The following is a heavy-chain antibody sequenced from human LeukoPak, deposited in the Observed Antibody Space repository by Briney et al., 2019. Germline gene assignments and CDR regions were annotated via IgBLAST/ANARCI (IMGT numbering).Heavy chain of an antibody. CDR3: ARSGYDEYYFDY. CDR2: TSYDGSQK. V-gene: IGHV3-30*03. D-gene: IGHD5-12*01. J-gene: IGHJ4*02. Sequence: RPGGSLRLSCAASGFTFSKFGMHWVRQAPGKGLEWVAVTSYDGSQKYYADSVKGPFTISRDNSKNTLYLQMNSLRAEDTAVYYCARSGYDEYYFDYWGQGTLVTVSS. CDR1: GFTFSKFG.